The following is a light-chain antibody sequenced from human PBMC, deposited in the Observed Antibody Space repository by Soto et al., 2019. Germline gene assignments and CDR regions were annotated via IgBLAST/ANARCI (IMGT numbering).Light chain of an antibody. CDR3: SSYTSSSTPSYV. J-gene: IGLJ1*01. CDR2: DVT. Sequence: QSVLTQPASVSGSPGQSITISCTGTSSDVGGYNYVSWYQHHPGEAPKLLIYDVTHRPSGVSNRFSGSKSGNTASLTISGLQAEDEADYYCSSYTSSSTPSYVFGAGTKVTVL. CDR1: SSDVGGYNY. V-gene: IGLV2-14*03.